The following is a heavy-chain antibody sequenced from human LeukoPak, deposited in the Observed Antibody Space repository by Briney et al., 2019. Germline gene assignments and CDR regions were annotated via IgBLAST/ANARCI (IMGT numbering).Heavy chain of an antibody. Sequence: GGSLRLSCAASGFTFSSYSMNWVRQAPGKGLEWVSSISSSSSYIYYADSVKGRFTISRDNAKNSLYQQMNSLRAEDTAVYDGARRESSGRYEGWFDGGRQATLVTV. D-gene: IGHD6-19*01. CDR3: ARRESSGRYEGWFDG. J-gene: IGHJ5*02. CDR1: GFTFSSYS. CDR2: ISSSSSYI. V-gene: IGHV3-21*01.